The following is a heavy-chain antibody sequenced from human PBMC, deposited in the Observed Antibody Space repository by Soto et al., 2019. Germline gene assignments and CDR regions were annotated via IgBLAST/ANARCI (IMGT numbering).Heavy chain of an antibody. CDR3: ARGKKWIQLRSTFDY. V-gene: IGHV4-34*01. D-gene: IGHD5-18*01. CDR2: INHSGST. J-gene: IGHJ4*02. CDR1: GGSFSGYY. Sequence: PSETLSLTCAVYGGSFSGYYWSWIRQPPGKGLEWIGEINHSGSTNYNPSLKSRVTISVDTSKNQFSLKLSSVTAADTAVYYCARGKKWIQLRSTFDYCGQGTLVTVYS.